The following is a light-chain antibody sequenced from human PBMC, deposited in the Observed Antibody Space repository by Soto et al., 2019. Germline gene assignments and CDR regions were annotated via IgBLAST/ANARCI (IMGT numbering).Light chain of an antibody. Sequence: QSALTQPPSASGSPGQSVTISCTGSSSDVGGYNYVSWYQQHPGKAPKLMIYDVSYRPSGVPDRFSGSKSGNTASLTVSGLQADDEDDYYCSSYAGSSHPVVFGGGTKLTVL. CDR2: DVS. CDR3: SSYAGSSHPVV. V-gene: IGLV2-8*01. CDR1: SSDVGGYNY. J-gene: IGLJ2*01.